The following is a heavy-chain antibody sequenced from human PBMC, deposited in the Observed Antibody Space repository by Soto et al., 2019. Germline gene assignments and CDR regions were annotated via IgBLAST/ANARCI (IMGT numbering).Heavy chain of an antibody. D-gene: IGHD4-17*01. CDR1: GFIFSDHY. V-gene: IGHV3-72*01. CDR3: GRARSSSTGTYMDV. CDR2: ARDKTNSYST. Sequence: DVQVVESGGGLVQPGGSLRLSCTGSGFIFSDHYIDWARQAPGKGLEWIGRARDKTNSYSTAYGASVKGRFFVSRDDLRNSVYVQMDSLISDDTAVYYWGRARSSSTGTYMDVWGRGTTVSVSS. J-gene: IGHJ6*03.